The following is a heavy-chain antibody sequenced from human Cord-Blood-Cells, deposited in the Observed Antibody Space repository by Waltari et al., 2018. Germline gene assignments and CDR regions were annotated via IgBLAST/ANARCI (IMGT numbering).Heavy chain of an antibody. Sequence: EVQLVESGGGLVQPGGSLRLSCAASGFTFSSYEMNWVRQAPGKGLEWGSYISSSGSTIYYADSVKGRFTISRDNAKNSLYLQMNSLRAEDTAVYYCAREFSRGAFDIWGQGTMVTVSS. J-gene: IGHJ3*02. CDR3: AREFSRGAFDI. CDR1: GFTFSSYE. V-gene: IGHV3-48*03. CDR2: ISSSGSTI.